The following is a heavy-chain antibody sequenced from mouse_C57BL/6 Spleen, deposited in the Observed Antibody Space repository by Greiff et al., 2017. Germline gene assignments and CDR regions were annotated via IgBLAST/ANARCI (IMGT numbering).Heavy chain of an antibody. CDR2: ILPGSGST. D-gene: IGHD2-4*01. V-gene: IGHV1-9*01. CDR3: ARSGIYYDYDGYAMDY. CDR1: GYTFTGYW. J-gene: IGHJ4*01. Sequence: QVQLQQSGAELMKPGASVKLSCKATGYTFTGYWIEWVKQRPGHGLEWIGEILPGSGSTNYNEKLKGKATFTADTSSNTAYMQLSSLTTEDSAIYYCARSGIYYDYDGYAMDYWGQGTSVTVSS.